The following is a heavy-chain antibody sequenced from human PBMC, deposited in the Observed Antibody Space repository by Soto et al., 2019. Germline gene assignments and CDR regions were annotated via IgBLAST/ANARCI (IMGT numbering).Heavy chain of an antibody. CDR3: ARGYGGKGGFDY. D-gene: IGHD4-17*01. CDR2: IIPIFGTA. Sequence: QVQLVQSGAEVKKPGSSLKVSGRASGGTFSSYPISWVRRAPGKGLEWMGGIIPIFGTANYAQKFQGRVTITADESTSTAYMELSSLRSEDTAVYYCARGYGGKGGFDYWGQGTLVTVSS. J-gene: IGHJ4*02. V-gene: IGHV1-69*01. CDR1: GGTFSSYP.